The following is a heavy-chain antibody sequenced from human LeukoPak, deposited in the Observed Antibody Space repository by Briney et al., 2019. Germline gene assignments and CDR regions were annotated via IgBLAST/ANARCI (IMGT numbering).Heavy chain of an antibody. D-gene: IGHD3-16*01. J-gene: IGHJ6*02. CDR3: ARGGGLDV. CDR1: GFTFSSYW. V-gene: IGHV3-7*03. Sequence: GGSLRLSCAASGFTFSSYWMNWARQAPGKGLEWAASINHNGNVNYYVDSVKGRFTISRDNAKNSLYLQMSNLRAEDTAVYFCARGGGLDVWGQGATVTVSS. CDR2: INHNGNVN.